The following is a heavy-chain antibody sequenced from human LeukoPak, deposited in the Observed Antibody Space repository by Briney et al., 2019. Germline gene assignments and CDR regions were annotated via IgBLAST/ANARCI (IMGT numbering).Heavy chain of an antibody. D-gene: IGHD3-16*02. V-gene: IGHV1-18*01. CDR3: ARVSLANPTGRHIDY. J-gene: IGHJ4*02. CDR1: GYTFNTYG. CDR2: ISTYDGNT. Sequence: GASVKVSCKASGYTFNTYGISWVRQAPGQGLEWMGWISTYDGNTNYAQKLQGRVTMTTDTSTSTAYMELRSLRSDDTAVYYCARVSLANPTGRHIDYWGQGTLVTVSS.